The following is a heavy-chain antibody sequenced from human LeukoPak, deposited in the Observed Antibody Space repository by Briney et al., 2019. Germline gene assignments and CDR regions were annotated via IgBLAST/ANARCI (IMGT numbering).Heavy chain of an antibody. D-gene: IGHD1/OR15-1a*01. V-gene: IGHV3-30*18. Sequence: GGSLRLSCAVSGFIFSNHGMHWVRQAPGKGLEWLSVISYDGRKNYYADSVKGRFTISRDYSKDTLYLQMNSLRAEDTALYYCAKENTNAMDYFDYWGQGTLVTVSS. CDR1: GFIFSNHG. J-gene: IGHJ4*02. CDR3: AKENTNAMDYFDY. CDR2: ISYDGRKN.